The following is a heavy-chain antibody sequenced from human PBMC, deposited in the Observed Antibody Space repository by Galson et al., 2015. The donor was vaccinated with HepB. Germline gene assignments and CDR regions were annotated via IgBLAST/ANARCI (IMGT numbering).Heavy chain of an antibody. Sequence: SLRLSCAASGFTVSSNYMSWVRQAPGKGLEWVSVIYSGGSTYYADSVKGRFTISRDNSKNSLYLQMNSLRAEDTAVYYCARVKWATTPYFDIWGQGTMVTVSS. CDR1: GFTVSSNY. V-gene: IGHV3-66*01. CDR3: ARVKWATTPYFDI. J-gene: IGHJ3*02. D-gene: IGHD4-17*01. CDR2: IYSGGST.